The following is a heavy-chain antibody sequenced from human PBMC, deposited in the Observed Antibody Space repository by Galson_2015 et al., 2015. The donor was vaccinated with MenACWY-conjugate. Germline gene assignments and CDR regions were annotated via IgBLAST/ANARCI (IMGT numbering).Heavy chain of an antibody. CDR2: ISGSGGST. D-gene: IGHD6-6*01. V-gene: IGHV3-23*01. CDR1: GFTFSSYA. CDR3: AKDWEIAAAARSTGFDY. J-gene: IGHJ4*02. Sequence: SLRLSCAASGFTFSSYAMSWVRQAPGKGLEWVSAISGSGGSTYYADSVKGRFTISRDNSKNTLYLQMNSLRAEDAAVYYCAKDWEIAAAARSTGFDYWDQGTLVTVSS.